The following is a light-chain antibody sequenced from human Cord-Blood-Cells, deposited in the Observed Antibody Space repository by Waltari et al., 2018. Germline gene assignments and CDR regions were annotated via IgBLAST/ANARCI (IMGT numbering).Light chain of an antibody. J-gene: IGKJ2*01. V-gene: IGKV3-15*01. Sequence: EIVMTQSPATLSVSPGERATLSCRASQSVSSNLAWYQQKPGQAPRLLIYGASTRATGIPARFSGSGSGTEFILTISSLQSEDFAVYYCQQYNNWSYTFGQGPSWRSN. CDR3: QQYNNWSYT. CDR2: GAS. CDR1: QSVSSN.